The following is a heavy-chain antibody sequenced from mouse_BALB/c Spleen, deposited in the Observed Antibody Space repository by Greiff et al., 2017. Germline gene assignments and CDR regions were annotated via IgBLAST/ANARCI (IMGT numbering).Heavy chain of an antibody. V-gene: IGHV5-17*02. D-gene: IGHD4-1*02. CDR2: ISSGSSTI. CDR1: GFTFSSFG. CDR3: AKTTGYNAMDY. J-gene: IGHJ4*01. Sequence: EVHLVESGGGLVQPGGSRKLSCAASGFTFSSFGMHWVRQAPEKGLEWVAYISSGSSTIYYADTVKGRFTISRDNPKNTLFLQMTSLRSEDTAMYYCAKTTGYNAMDYWGQGTSVTVSS.